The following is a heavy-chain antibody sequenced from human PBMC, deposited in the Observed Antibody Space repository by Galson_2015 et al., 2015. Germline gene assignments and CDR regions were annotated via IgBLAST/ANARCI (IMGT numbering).Heavy chain of an antibody. J-gene: IGHJ4*02. V-gene: IGHV3-21*01. CDR3: ARDMGSSWYRFDY. CDR1: GFTFSSYR. D-gene: IGHD6-13*01. CDR2: ISSSSSYI. Sequence: SLRLSCAASGFTFSSYRMNWVRQAPGKGLEWVSSISSSSSYIYYADSVKGRFTISRDNAKNSLYLQMNSLRAEDTAVYYCARDMGSSWYRFDYWGQGTLVTVSS.